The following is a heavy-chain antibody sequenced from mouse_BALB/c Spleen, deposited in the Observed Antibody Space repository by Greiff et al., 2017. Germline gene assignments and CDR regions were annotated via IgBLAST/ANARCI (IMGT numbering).Heavy chain of an antibody. J-gene: IGHJ4*01. CDR3: ASEWLLRAMDY. CDR2: ISSGGST. Sequence: EVKLMESGGGLVKPGGSLKLSCAASGFTFSSYAMSWVRQTPEKRLEWVASISSGGSTYYPDTVKGRFTISRDNAKNTLYLQMSSLKSEDTAMYYCASEWLLRAMDYWGQGTSVTVSS. V-gene: IGHV5-6-5*01. CDR1: GFTFSSYA. D-gene: IGHD2-3*01.